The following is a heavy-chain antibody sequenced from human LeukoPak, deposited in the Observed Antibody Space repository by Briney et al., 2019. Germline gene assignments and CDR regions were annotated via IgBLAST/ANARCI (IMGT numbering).Heavy chain of an antibody. CDR1: GGSISSNNW. CDR3: AREPGNCSSTSCYVDSYLDY. Sequence: SGTLSLTCAVSGGSISSNNWWSWVRQPPGKGLEWIGEIYHSGSTNYNPSLKSRVAISVDKSKNHFSLRLSSVTAADTAVYYCAREPGNCSSTSCYVDSYLDYWGQGTLVAVSS. J-gene: IGHJ4*02. V-gene: IGHV4-4*02. CDR2: IYHSGST. D-gene: IGHD2-2*01.